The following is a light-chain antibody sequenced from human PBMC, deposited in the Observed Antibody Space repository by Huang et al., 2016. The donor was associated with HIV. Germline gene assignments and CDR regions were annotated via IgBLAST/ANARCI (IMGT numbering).Light chain of an antibody. Sequence: DIQMTQSPSTLSASVGDRVTITCRASQSISDYVAWYQQKPGAAPKVLIYQASTLQTGVPSRFSGSGFGTEFTLTISSLQPDDFATYYCQQYNTYSPLTFGGGTKVENK. CDR3: QQYNTYSPLT. J-gene: IGKJ4*01. CDR2: QAS. V-gene: IGKV1-5*03. CDR1: QSISDY.